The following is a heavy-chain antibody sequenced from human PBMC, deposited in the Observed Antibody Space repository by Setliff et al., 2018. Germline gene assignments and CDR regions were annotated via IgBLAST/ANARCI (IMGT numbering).Heavy chain of an antibody. Sequence: ASVKVSCKASGYTFTSFGVSWVRQAPGQGPEWMGWISGFTGFTQYSQKFKGRVAVTIDKSTSTAYMDLTSLRSDDTAVYYCLRDRPYSNSPEYSFDVWGQGTTVTVSS. CDR2: ISGFTGFT. D-gene: IGHD6-6*01. V-gene: IGHV1-18*01. CDR1: GYTFTSFG. J-gene: IGHJ6*02. CDR3: LRDRPYSNSPEYSFDV.